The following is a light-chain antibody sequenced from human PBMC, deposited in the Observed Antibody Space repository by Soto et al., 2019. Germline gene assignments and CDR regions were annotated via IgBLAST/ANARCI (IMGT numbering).Light chain of an antibody. V-gene: IGKV3-11*01. CDR2: DAS. J-gene: IGKJ3*01. CDR1: QSVSSY. Sequence: EIVLTQSPATLSLSPGERATLSCRASQSVSSYLGCYQQKRGQAPRLLIYDASNRATGIPARFSGSGSGTDFTRTISSLEPEDFAVYYCQQRTNCTFTFGPGTKVEIK. CDR3: QQRTNCTFT.